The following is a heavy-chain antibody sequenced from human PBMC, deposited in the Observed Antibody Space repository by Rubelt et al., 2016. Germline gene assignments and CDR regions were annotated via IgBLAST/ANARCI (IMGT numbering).Heavy chain of an antibody. CDR1: GYPFTGYY. V-gene: IGHV1-2*02. D-gene: IGHD2-2*03. Sequence: QVQLVRSGAEVKKPGASVKVSCKASGYPFTGYYIHWVRQAPGQGLEWMGWINPNSGGTNYAQRFQGRVTMTRDRSVCTANIGLSRLRSKDTAVFNFGRVDEDYCHQGTRVTVSS. CDR2: INPNSGGT. CDR3: GRVDEDY. J-gene: IGHJ4*02.